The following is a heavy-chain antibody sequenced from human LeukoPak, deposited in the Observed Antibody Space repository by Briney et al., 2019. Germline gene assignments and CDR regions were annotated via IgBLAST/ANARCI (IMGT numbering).Heavy chain of an antibody. V-gene: IGHV1-46*01. Sequence: GASVKVSCKASGYTFTSYYMHWVRQAPGQGLEWMGIINPSGGSTSCAQKFQGRVTMTRDTSTSTVYMELSSLRSEDTAVYYCVRPYCGGDCYSAEYFQHWGQGTLVTVSS. J-gene: IGHJ1*01. D-gene: IGHD2-21*02. CDR1: GYTFTSYY. CDR2: INPSGGST. CDR3: VRPYCGGDCYSAEYFQH.